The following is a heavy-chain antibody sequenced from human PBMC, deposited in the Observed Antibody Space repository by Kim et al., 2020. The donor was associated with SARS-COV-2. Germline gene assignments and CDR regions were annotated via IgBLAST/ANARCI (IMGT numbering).Heavy chain of an antibody. CDR2: IYYSGTT. V-gene: IGHV4-31*03. D-gene: IGHD5-18*01. CDR1: GGSISSGGYY. CDR3: ARHVDTTIVDDY. J-gene: IGHJ4*02. Sequence: SETLSLTCTVSGGSISSGGYYWSWIRQHPGKGLEWIGYIYYSGTTYYNPSLKSRATISVDTSKNQFSLKLSSVTAADTAVYYCARHVDTTIVDDYWGQGTWSPSPQ.